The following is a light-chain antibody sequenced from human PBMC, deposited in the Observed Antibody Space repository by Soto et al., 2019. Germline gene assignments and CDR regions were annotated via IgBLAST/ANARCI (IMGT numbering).Light chain of an antibody. J-gene: IGKJ1*01. Sequence: GYRVVIACRASQSISTWLAWYQQKPGKAPKLLIYDASSWESGVPARFSGSGSGTEFTLTISSLQPDDFATYYCQQYNIYATFGRGTKVDI. CDR3: QQYNIYAT. V-gene: IGKV1-5*01. CDR1: QSISTW. CDR2: DAS.